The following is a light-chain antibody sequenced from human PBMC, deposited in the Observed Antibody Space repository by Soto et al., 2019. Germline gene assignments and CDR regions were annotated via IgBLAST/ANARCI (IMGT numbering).Light chain of an antibody. V-gene: IGKV1-5*01. J-gene: IGKJ4*01. CDR2: DAS. Sequence: DIQMTQSPSTPSASVGDGVTITCRASQRISTWLAWYQQKPGKAPKLLIYDASSLESGVPSRFSGSGSGTEFTLTISSLQPDDFATYYCQQYNSYSLTFGGGTKVDIK. CDR1: QRISTW. CDR3: QQYNSYSLT.